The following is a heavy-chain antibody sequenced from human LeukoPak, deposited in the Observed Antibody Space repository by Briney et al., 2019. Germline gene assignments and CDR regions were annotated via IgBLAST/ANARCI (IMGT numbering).Heavy chain of an antibody. Sequence: GGSLRLSCAASGFTFSSYGMHWVRQAPGKGLEWVAFIRYDGSNKYYADSVKGRFTISRDNSKNTLYLQMNSLRAEDTALYYCAKSGSSSWYYANFDYWGQGTLVTVSS. V-gene: IGHV3-30*02. J-gene: IGHJ4*02. CDR3: AKSGSSSWYYANFDY. CDR1: GFTFSSYG. D-gene: IGHD6-13*01. CDR2: IRYDGSNK.